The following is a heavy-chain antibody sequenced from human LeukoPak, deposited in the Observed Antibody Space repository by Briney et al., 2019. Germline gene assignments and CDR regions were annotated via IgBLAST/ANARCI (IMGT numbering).Heavy chain of an antibody. CDR3: ATVDYGGQRGWDY. Sequence: ASVKISCKVSGYTFTDYYMHWVQQAPGKGLEWMGLVDPEDGETIYAEKFQGRVTITADTSTDTAYTELSSLRSEDTAVYYCATVDYGGQRGWDYWGQGTLVTVSS. J-gene: IGHJ4*02. CDR1: GYTFTDYY. V-gene: IGHV1-69-2*01. D-gene: IGHD4-23*01. CDR2: VDPEDGET.